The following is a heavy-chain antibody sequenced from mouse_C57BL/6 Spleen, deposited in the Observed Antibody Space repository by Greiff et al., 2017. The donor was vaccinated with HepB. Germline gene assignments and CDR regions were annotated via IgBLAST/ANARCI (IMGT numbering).Heavy chain of an antibody. J-gene: IGHJ3*01. CDR2: INPNNGGT. CDR3: ARSGYYGRRFAY. D-gene: IGHD1-1*01. CDR1: GYTFTDYY. V-gene: IGHV1-26*01. Sequence: EVQLQQSGPELVKPGASVKISCKASGYTFTDYYMNWVKQSHGKSLEWIGDINPNNGGTSYNQKFKGKATLTVDKSSSTAYMELRSLTSEDSAVYYCARSGYYGRRFAYWGQGTLVTVSA.